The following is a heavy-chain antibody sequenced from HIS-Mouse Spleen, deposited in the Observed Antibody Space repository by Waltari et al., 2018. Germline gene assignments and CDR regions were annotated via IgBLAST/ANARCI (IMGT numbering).Heavy chain of an antibody. CDR1: GFTFSSYG. Sequence: QVQLVESGGGVSQPGRSLRLSCAASGFTFSSYGMHWVRQAPGKGLEWVAVISYDGSNKYYADSVKGRFTISRDNSKNTLYLQMNSLRAEDTAVYYCAKASSGWLDYWGQGTLVTVSS. CDR2: ISYDGSNK. V-gene: IGHV3-30*18. J-gene: IGHJ4*02. D-gene: IGHD6-19*01. CDR3: AKASSGWLDY.